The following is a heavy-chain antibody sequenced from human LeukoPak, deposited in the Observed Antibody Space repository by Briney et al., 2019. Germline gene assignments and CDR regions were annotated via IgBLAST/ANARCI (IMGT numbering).Heavy chain of an antibody. CDR3: ARDLLVLTGSGPESAFAI. J-gene: IGHJ3*02. Sequence: SETLSLTCTVSGGSISSYYWSWIRQPAGKGLEWIGRMYTSGSTNYNPSLKSRLTMSVDTSKNQFSLKLTSVTAADTAVYYCARDLLVLTGSGPESAFAIWGQGTVVTVSS. CDR2: MYTSGST. V-gene: IGHV4-4*07. CDR1: GGSISSYY. D-gene: IGHD3-9*01.